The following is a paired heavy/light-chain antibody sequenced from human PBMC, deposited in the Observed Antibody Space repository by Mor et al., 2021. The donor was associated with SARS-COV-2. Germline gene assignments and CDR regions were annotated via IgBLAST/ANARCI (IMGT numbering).Light chain of an antibody. V-gene: IGLV7-43*01. Sequence: QTVVTQEPSLTVSPGGTVTLTCASSTGAVTSGYSPNWFQQKPGQAPRALIYNTSQKYSWTPARFSGSLLGGKAALTVSGVQSEDEADYYCLLSSGGTPVFGGGTRLTVL. CDR3: LLSSGGTPV. J-gene: IGLJ2*01. CDR1: TGAVTSGYS. CDR2: NTS.
Heavy chain of an antibody. D-gene: IGHD3-3*01. Sequence: EVQMVESGGALVQPGGSLRLSCAASGFTFSSYRMTWVRQAPGKGLEWVANINQDGSEEYYVDSVKGRFTVSRDNAENSLYLQMASLRAEDTAMYYCARAPSAGYDLWSGNELMSLDYWGQGTLVTVSS. V-gene: IGHV3-7*01. J-gene: IGHJ4*02. CDR1: GFTFSSYR. CDR2: INQDGSEE. CDR3: ARAPSAGYDLWSGNELMSLDY.